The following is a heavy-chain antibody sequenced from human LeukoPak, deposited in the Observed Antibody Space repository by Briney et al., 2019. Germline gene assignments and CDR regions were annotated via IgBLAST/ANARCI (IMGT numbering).Heavy chain of an antibody. D-gene: IGHD3-10*01. CDR3: AKLKGWYGEGYFDY. V-gene: IGHV3-53*01. Sequence: PGGSLRLSCAASGFTVSSNYMSWVRQPPGKGLEWVSVIYSGGTTFYADSVKGRFTISRDNSKNTLYLQMNSLRADDTAAYYCAKLKGWYGEGYFDYWGQGTVVTVSS. CDR1: GFTVSSNY. CDR2: IYSGGTT. J-gene: IGHJ4*02.